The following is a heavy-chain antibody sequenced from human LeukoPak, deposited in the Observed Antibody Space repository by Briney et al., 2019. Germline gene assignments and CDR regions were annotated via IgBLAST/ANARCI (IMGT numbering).Heavy chain of an antibody. CDR1: GHTFTSYD. CDR3: ARVLTMVRGVKRRNWFDP. CDR2: MNPNSGNT. V-gene: IGHV1-8*01. Sequence: ASVKVSCKASGHTFTSYDINWVRQATGQGLEWMGWMNPNSGNTGYAQKFQGRVTMTRNTSISTAYMELSSLRSEDTAVYYCARVLTMVRGVKRRNWFDPWGQGTLVTVSS. J-gene: IGHJ5*02. D-gene: IGHD3-10*01.